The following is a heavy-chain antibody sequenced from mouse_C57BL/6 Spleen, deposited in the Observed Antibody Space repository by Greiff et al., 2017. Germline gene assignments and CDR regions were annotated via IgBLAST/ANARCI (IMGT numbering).Heavy chain of an antibody. J-gene: IGHJ1*03. Sequence: EVKLVESGGGLVQPGGSLKLSCAASGFTFSDYYMYWVRQTPEKRLEWVAYISNGGGSTYYPDTVKGRFTISRDNAKTTLYLQMSRLKSEDTAMYYCARLYYYCSSYGYFDVWGTGTTVTVSS. CDR2: ISNGGGST. CDR3: ARLYYYCSSYGYFDV. CDR1: GFTFSDYY. D-gene: IGHD1-1*01. V-gene: IGHV5-12*01.